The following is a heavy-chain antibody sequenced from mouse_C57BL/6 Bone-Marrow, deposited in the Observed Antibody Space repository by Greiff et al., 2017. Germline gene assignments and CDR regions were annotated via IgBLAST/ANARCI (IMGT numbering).Heavy chain of an antibody. D-gene: IGHD1-1*01. CDR2: IYPRSGNT. J-gene: IGHJ1*03. Sequence: QVQLKQSGAELARPGASVKLSCKASGYTFTSYGISWVKQRTGQGLEWIGEIYPRSGNTSYNEKFKGKATLTADKSSSTAYMELRSLTSEDSAVYFCARKKGYYGSNWYFDVWGTGTTVTVSS. V-gene: IGHV1-81*01. CDR3: ARKKGYYGSNWYFDV. CDR1: GYTFTSYG.